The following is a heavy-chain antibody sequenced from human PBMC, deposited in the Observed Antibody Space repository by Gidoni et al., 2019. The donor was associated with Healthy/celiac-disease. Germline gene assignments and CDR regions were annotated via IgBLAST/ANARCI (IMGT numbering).Heavy chain of an antibody. D-gene: IGHD2-15*01. CDR3: ANSARGGWFDP. CDR2: ISSSSSTI. J-gene: IGHJ5*02. Sequence: EVQLVESGGGVVQPGGSLRLSCAASGFTFSSYIMNWVRQAPGKGLEWVSYISSSSSTIYYADSVKGRFTISRDNAKNSLYLQMNSLRAEDTAVYYCANSARGGWFDPWGQGTLVTVSS. V-gene: IGHV3-48*01. CDR1: GFTFSSYI.